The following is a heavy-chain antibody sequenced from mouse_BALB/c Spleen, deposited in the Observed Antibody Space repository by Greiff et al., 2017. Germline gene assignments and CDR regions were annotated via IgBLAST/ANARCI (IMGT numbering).Heavy chain of an antibody. V-gene: IGHV1-9*01. Sequence: VQLQQSGAELMKPGASVKISCKATGYTFSSYWIEWVKQRPGHGLEWIGEILPGSGSTNYNEKFKGKATFTADTSSNTAYMQLSSLTSEDSAVYYCARHYHDYDTFAYWGQGTLVTVSA. J-gene: IGHJ3*01. CDR3: ARHYHDYDTFAY. CDR1: GYTFSSYW. D-gene: IGHD2-4*01. CDR2: ILPGSGST.